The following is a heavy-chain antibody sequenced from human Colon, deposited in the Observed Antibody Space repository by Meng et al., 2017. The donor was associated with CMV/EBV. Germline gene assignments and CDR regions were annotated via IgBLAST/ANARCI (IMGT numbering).Heavy chain of an antibody. Sequence: ESLKISCAASGFTFSSYWMTWVRQAPGSGLEWVANMNQDGSETYYVDSVRGRFTISRDNAKNSLYLQMNNLRVEDTAVYSCARIVAYGNSHYGMDVWGQGTTVTVSS. CDR3: ARIVAYGNSHYGMDV. CDR1: GFTFSSYW. D-gene: IGHD2-21*01. J-gene: IGHJ6*02. V-gene: IGHV3-7*01. CDR2: MNQDGSET.